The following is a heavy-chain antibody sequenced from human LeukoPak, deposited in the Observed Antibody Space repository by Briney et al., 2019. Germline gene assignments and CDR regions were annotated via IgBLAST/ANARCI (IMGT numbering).Heavy chain of an antibody. CDR3: ARAAATGAFDI. J-gene: IGHJ3*02. CDR1: GFTLSSYA. Sequence: PGGSLRLSCAASGFTLSSYAMHWVRQAPGKGLEWVAVISYDGSNKYYADSVKGRFTISRDNSKNTLYLQMNSLRAEDTAVYYCARAAATGAFDIWGQGTMVTVSS. CDR2: ISYDGSNK. D-gene: IGHD2-2*01. V-gene: IGHV3-30-3*01.